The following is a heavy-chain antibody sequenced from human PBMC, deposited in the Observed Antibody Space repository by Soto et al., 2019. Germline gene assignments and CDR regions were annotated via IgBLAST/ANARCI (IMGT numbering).Heavy chain of an antibody. CDR1: GYTFTSYA. V-gene: IGHV1-3*01. CDR3: ARDDSGCSGSHYIDYFNY. D-gene: IGHD1-26*01. Sequence: ASVKVSCKASGYTFTSYAMHWVRQAPGQRLEWMGWINGGNGNTYYSEHFQGRVTFTRDTSAGTVYMQLSSLTSEDTAVYYCARDDSGCSGSHYIDYFNYWGQGALVTVSS. J-gene: IGHJ4*02. CDR2: INGGNGNT.